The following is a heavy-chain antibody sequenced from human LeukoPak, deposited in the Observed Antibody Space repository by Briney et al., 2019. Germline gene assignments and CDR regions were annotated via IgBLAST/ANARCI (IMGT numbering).Heavy chain of an antibody. CDR1: GGTFSSYA. CDR3: AGRITMVRGVIIGGLDV. CDR2: ITPIFGTA. V-gene: IGHV1-69*13. D-gene: IGHD3-10*01. Sequence: GASVKVSCKASGGTFSSYAISWVRQAPGQGLEWMGGITPIFGTANYAQKFQGRVTITADESTSTAYMELSSLRSEDTAVYYCAGRITMVRGVIIGGLDVWGQGTTVTVSS. J-gene: IGHJ6*02.